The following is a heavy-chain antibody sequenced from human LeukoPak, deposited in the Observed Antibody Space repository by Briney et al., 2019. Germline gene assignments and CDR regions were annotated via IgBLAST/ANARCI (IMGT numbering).Heavy chain of an antibody. CDR2: IYYNGST. CDR3: AREFRGSYALDY. CDR1: GGSISSYY. V-gene: IGHV4-59*01. J-gene: IGHJ4*02. Sequence: PSETLSLTCTASGGSISSYYWSWIRQPPGKGLEWIGYIYYNGSTNYNPSLKSRVTISVDTSKNQFSLKLSSVTAADTAVYYCAREFRGSYALDYWGQGTLVTVSS. D-gene: IGHD1-26*01.